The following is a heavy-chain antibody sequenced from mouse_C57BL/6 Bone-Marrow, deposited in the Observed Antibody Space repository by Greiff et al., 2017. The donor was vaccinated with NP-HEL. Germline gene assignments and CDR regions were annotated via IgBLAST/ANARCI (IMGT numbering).Heavy chain of an antibody. CDR1: GYSITSGYY. CDR3: AREAYGSSYGGYFDV. J-gene: IGHJ1*03. V-gene: IGHV3-6*01. D-gene: IGHD1-1*01. Sequence: EVQLQESGPGLVKPSQSLSLTCSVTGYSITSGYYWNRIRQFPGNKLEWMGYISYDGSNNYNPSLKNRISITRDTSKNQFFLKLNSVTTEDTATYYGAREAYGSSYGGYFDVWGTGTTVTVSS. CDR2: ISYDGSN.